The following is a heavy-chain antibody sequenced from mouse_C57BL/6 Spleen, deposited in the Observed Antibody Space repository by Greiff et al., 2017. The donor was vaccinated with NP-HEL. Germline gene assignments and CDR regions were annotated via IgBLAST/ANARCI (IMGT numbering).Heavy chain of an antibody. V-gene: IGHV1-22*01. D-gene: IGHD2-2*01. CDR2: INPNNGGT. CDR1: GYTFTDYN. J-gene: IGHJ4*01. CDR3: AREYGYDLLLAMDY. Sequence: VQLKESGPELVKPGASVKMSCKASGYTFTDYNMHWVKQSHGKSLEWIGYINPNNGGTSYNQKFKGKATLTVNKSSSTAYMELRSLTSEDSAVYYCAREYGYDLLLAMDYWGQGTSVTVSS.